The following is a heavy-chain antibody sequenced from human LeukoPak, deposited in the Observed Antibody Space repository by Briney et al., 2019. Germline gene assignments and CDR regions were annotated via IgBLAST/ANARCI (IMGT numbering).Heavy chain of an antibody. CDR1: GFTVSSNY. J-gene: IGHJ4*02. Sequence: KAGGSLRLSCAASGFTVSSNYMSWVRQAPGKGLEWVGRIKSKTDGGTTDYAAPVKGRFTISRDDSKTTLFLQMNSLKTEDTAVYYCTTVNVAGFDYWGQGTLVTVSS. D-gene: IGHD2-15*01. V-gene: IGHV3-15*01. CDR3: TTVNVAGFDY. CDR2: IKSKTDGGTT.